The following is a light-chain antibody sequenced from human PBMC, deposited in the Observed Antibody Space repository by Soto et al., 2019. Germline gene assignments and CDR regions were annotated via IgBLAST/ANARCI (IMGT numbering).Light chain of an antibody. J-gene: IGKJ4*01. CDR1: QSLLHSNGYNY. CDR3: MQPRHTTPRT. Sequence: DIVMTQSPLSLPVTPGEPASISCRSSQSLLHSNGYNYLDWYLQKQGQSPQLLIYLGSYRSSGGAHRCCGSGAGTNVILKISRVEAAEVFVYYCMQPRHTTPRTFGRGTKVEIK. V-gene: IGKV2-28*01. CDR2: LGS.